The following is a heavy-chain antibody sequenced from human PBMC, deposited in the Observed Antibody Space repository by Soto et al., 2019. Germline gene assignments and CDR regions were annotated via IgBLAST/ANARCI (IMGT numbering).Heavy chain of an antibody. J-gene: IGHJ4*01. V-gene: IGHV4-38-2*02. CDR3: AREYANSPEAFSY. Sequence: SETLSLTCAVSGYSISSGYYWGWIRQPPWKGLELIGCIYHSGSTYYNPSLKSRVTISVDTSKNQFSLKLSSVTAAATAVFYCAREYANSPEAFSYWGHGDLVTVSS. CDR2: IYHSGST. CDR1: GYSISSGYY. D-gene: IGHD2-2*01.